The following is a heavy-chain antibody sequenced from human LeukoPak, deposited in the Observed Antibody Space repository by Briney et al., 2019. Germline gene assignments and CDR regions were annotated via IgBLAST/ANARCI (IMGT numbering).Heavy chain of an antibody. CDR3: AKDRHSGTFDY. CDR1: GFTFGSYG. Sequence: PGGSLRLSCAASGFTFGSYGMRWVRQAPGKGLEWVAVIWYDGSNKYYADSVKGRFTISRDNSKNTLYLEMNSLRAEDTAVYYCAKDRHSGTFDYWGQGTLVTVSS. V-gene: IGHV3-33*06. D-gene: IGHD1-26*01. J-gene: IGHJ4*02. CDR2: IWYDGSNK.